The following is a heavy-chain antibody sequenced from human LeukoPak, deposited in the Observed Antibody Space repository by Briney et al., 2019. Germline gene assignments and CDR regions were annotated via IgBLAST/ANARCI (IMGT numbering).Heavy chain of an antibody. CDR3: AKCIRDSGTYYLDY. D-gene: IGHD3-16*01. CDR2: IYYSGNT. J-gene: IGHJ4*02. V-gene: IGHV4-39*07. Sequence: SETLSLTCTVSGGSISSSTYYWGWIRQPPGKGLEWIGSIYYSGNTYYNPSLKSRVTISVDTSKNQFSLKLSSVTAADTAVYYCAKCIRDSGTYYLDYWGQGMLVTVSS. CDR1: GGSISSSTYY.